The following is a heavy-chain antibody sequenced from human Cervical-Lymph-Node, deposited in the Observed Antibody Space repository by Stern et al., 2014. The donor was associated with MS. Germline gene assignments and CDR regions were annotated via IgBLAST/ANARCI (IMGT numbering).Heavy chain of an antibody. CDR2: IRSKDYGGTT. V-gene: IGHV3-49*05. CDR1: GFTFGDYA. CDR3: TRGWDRSGYVGYYYYGMDV. J-gene: IGHJ6*02. Sequence: EVQLEESGGGLVKPGRSLRLSCTASGFTFGDYAMSWFRQAPGKGLEWVGFIRSKDYGGTTEYAASVKGRFTISRDDSKSIAYLQMNSLKTEDTAVYYCTRGWDRSGYVGYYYYGMDVWGQGTTVTVSS. D-gene: IGHD3-22*01.